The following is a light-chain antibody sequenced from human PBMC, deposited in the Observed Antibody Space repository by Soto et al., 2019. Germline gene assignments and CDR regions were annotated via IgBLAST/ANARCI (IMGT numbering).Light chain of an antibody. J-gene: IGLJ1*01. V-gene: IGLV2-14*01. CDR3: GSYTGSIYV. Sequence: QSALTQPASVSGSPGQSITISCTGTSSDVGCYKFVSWYQQHPGKAPKLMIDEVSNRPSGVSSRFSCSKSGNTASLTISGLQAEDEADYYCGSYTGSIYVFGPGTKLTVL. CDR2: EVS. CDR1: SSDVGCYKF.